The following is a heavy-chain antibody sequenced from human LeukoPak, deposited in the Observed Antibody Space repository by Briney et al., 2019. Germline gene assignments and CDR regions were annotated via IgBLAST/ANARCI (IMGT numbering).Heavy chain of an antibody. Sequence: GGSLRLSCAASGFTVSSNYMSWVRQAPGKGLEWGANIKKDGTEKNYVDSGKSLFTLSRDNAKNSLYPQMNSLRAEDTALYYCAREGGSGWYSGWFDPWGQGTLLSVSS. CDR2: IKKDGTEK. J-gene: IGHJ5*02. CDR1: GFTVSSNY. V-gene: IGHV3-7*01. D-gene: IGHD6-19*01. CDR3: AREGGSGWYSGWFDP.